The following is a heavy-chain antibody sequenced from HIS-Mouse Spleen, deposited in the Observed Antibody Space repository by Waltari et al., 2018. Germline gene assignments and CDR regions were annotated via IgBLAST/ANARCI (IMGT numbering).Heavy chain of an antibody. D-gene: IGHD6-6*01. CDR1: GYTFTGYY. CDR2: INPNSGGT. V-gene: IGHV1-2*02. J-gene: IGHJ6*02. CDR3: AGPLYSSSSDYYYYYGMDV. Sequence: QVQLVQSGAEVKKPGASVKVSCKASGYTFTGYYMHWVRQAPGQGLEWMGWINPNSGGTNYAQKFQGRVTMTRDTSISTAYMELSRLRSDDTAVYYCAGPLYSSSSDYYYYYGMDVWGQGTTVTVSS.